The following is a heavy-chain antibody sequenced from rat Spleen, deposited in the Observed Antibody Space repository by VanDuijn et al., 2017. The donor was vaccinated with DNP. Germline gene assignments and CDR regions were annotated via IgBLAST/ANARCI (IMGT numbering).Heavy chain of an antibody. Sequence: EVQLVESGGGLVQPGRSLKLSCAASGFTFSDYNMAWVRQAPTKGLDWVATISNTGDSTYYRDSVRGRFTISRDNGESSLYLQMTSLWSEDTATYYCTRGSSLPGYLDYWGQGVLVTVSS. J-gene: IGHJ2*01. CDR2: ISNTGDST. CDR3: TRGSSLPGYLDY. CDR1: GFTFSDYN. D-gene: IGHD1-4*01. V-gene: IGHV5-7*01.